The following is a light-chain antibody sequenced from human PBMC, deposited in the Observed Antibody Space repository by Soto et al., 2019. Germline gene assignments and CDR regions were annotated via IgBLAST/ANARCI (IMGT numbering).Light chain of an antibody. V-gene: IGLV2-14*03. J-gene: IGLJ2*01. CDR1: SNTYNY. CDR3: SSYTSSTTL. Sequence: QSALTQPASVSGSLGQSITISCFGVSNTYNYVSWYQQHPGKAPRLMIYDVSNRPSGVSKRFSGSKSGNAASLTISGLQADDEAEYYCSSYTSSTTLFGGGTKLTVL. CDR2: DVS.